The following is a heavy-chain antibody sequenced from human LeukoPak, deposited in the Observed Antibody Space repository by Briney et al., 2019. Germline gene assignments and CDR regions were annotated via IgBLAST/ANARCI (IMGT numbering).Heavy chain of an antibody. CDR3: AREMAGYDFWSGYSIDY. V-gene: IGHV1-2*02. D-gene: IGHD3-3*01. CDR2: INPNNGGT. CDR1: GYTFSGYF. J-gene: IGHJ4*02. Sequence: ASVKVSCRASGYTFSGYFLHWVRQAPGQGLEWMGWINPNNGGTNYAQKFQGRVTMTRDTSISTVYMELSSLRSEDTAVYYCAREMAGYDFWSGYSIDYWGQGTLVTVSS.